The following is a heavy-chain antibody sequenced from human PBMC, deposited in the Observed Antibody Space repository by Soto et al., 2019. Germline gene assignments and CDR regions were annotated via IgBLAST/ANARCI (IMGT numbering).Heavy chain of an antibody. CDR2: INPNSGGT. V-gene: IGHV1-2*02. D-gene: IGHD6-13*01. CDR3: AREEAIAAAGTYYYYGMDV. Sequence: GASVKVSCKASGYTFTGYYMHWVRQAPGQGLEWMGWINPNSGGTNYAQKFQGRVTMTRDTSISTAYMELSRLRSDDTAVYYCAREEAIAAAGTYYYYGMDVWGRGTTVTVSS. J-gene: IGHJ6*02. CDR1: GYTFTGYY.